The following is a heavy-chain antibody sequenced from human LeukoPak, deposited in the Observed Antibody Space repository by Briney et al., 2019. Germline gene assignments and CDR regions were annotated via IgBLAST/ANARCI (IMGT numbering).Heavy chain of an antibody. CDR3: AKGMIYGLGSYDNPIFDY. D-gene: IGHD3-10*01. CDR2: ISGSGGST. V-gene: IGHV3-23*01. Sequence: PGGSLRLSCAASGFTFSSYAMSWLRQAPGKGLEWVSAISGSGGSTYYADSVKGRFTLSRDNSKNTLYLQMNSLRADDTAVYYCAKGMIYGLGSYDNPIFDYWGQGTLVTVSS. CDR1: GFTFSSYA. J-gene: IGHJ4*02.